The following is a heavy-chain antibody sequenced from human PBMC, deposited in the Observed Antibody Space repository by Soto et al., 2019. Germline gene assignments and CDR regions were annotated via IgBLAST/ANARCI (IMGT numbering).Heavy chain of an antibody. CDR3: ARDDIVVVPAAIGAYYYYGMDV. D-gene: IGHD2-2*01. CDR1: GGSISSYY. CDR2: IYYSGST. J-gene: IGHJ6*02. V-gene: IGHV4-59*01. Sequence: SETLSLTCTVSGGSISSYYWGWIRQPPGKXLEWIGYIYYSGSTNYNPSPKSRVTISVDTSKNQFSLKLSSVTAADTAVYYCARDDIVVVPAAIGAYYYYGMDVWGQGTTVTVSS.